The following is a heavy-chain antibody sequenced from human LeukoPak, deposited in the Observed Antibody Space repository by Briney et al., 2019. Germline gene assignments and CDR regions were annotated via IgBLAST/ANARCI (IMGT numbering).Heavy chain of an antibody. D-gene: IGHD6-19*01. V-gene: IGHV3-74*01. J-gene: IGHJ4*02. CDR2: INPDGSST. CDR1: GFTFSSYW. CDR3: VRGIAGAANDH. Sequence: GGSLRLSCAASGFTFSSYWMRRVRQAPGKGLVWVSRINPDGSSTTYADSVKGRFTMSRDNAANMLYLQMNSLRADDTAVYYCVRGIAGAANDHWGQGTLVTVSS.